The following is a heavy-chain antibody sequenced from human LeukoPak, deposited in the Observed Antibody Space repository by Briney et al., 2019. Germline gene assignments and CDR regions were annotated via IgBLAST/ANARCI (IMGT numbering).Heavy chain of an antibody. V-gene: IGHV1-8*01. CDR2: MNPNSGNT. Sequence: ASVKVSCKASGYTFTNYDINWVRQATGQGPEWMGWMNPNSGNTGYAQKFQGRVTMTRNTSISTAYMELSSLRSEDTAVYYCARDYYDNSGPSGYWGQGTLVIVSS. CDR1: GYTFTNYD. D-gene: IGHD3-22*01. J-gene: IGHJ4*02. CDR3: ARDYYDNSGPSGY.